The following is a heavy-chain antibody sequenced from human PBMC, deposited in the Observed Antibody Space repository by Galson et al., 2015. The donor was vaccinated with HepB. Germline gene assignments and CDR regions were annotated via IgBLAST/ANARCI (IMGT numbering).Heavy chain of an antibody. CDR2: MNTNTGKP. Sequence: SVKVSCKASGYTFTDYVVNWVRQAPGQGLEWMGWMNTNTGKPTYAPAFAGRFVFSLDTSVTTAYLQSSSLETDDTAVYYCARSPVRFVDWLPYYDYYYMDVWGEGTTVTVSS. J-gene: IGHJ6*03. CDR1: GYTFTDYV. V-gene: IGHV7-4-1*02. D-gene: IGHD3-3*01. CDR3: ARSPVRFVDWLPYYDYYYMDV.